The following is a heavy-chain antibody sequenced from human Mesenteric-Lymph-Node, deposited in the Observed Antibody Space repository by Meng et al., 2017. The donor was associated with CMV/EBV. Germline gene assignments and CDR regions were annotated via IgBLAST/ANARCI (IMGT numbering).Heavy chain of an antibody. CDR1: FTSYA. Sequence: FTSYAIHWVRQAHGQGLEWMGWINTNTGNPTYAQGFTGRFVFSLDTSVSTAYLQISSLKAEDTAVYYCARERDKYYDILTGYYQFDYWGQGNLVTVSS. J-gene: IGHJ4*02. CDR2: INTNTGNP. V-gene: IGHV7-4-1*02. D-gene: IGHD3-9*01. CDR3: ARERDKYYDILTGYYQFDY.